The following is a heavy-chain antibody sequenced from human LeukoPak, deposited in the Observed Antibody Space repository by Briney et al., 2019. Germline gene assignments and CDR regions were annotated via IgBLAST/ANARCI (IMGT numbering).Heavy chain of an antibody. CDR3: ARVPENYGDYAKYNWFDP. J-gene: IGHJ5*02. CDR1: GGSISSSSYY. Sequence: SETLSLTCTVSGGSISSSSYYWGWIRQPPGKGLEWIGSIYYSGSTYYNPSLKSRVTISVDTSKNQFSLKLSSVTAADTAVYYCARVPENYGDYAKYNWFDPWGQGTLVTVSS. V-gene: IGHV4-39*07. CDR2: IYYSGST. D-gene: IGHD4-17*01.